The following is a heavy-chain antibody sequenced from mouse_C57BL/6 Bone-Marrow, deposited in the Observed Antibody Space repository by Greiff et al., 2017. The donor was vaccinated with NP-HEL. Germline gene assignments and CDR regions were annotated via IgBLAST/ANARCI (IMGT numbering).Heavy chain of an antibody. CDR1: GFTFSDYG. J-gene: IGHJ1*03. CDR2: ISNLAYSI. Sequence: EVQGVESGGGLVQPGGSLKLSCAASGFTFSDYGMAWVRQAPRKGPAWVAFISNLAYSIYYADTVTGRFTISRENAKNTLYLEMSSLRSEDTAMYYCARHEDYYGSSYGYFDVWGTGTTVTVSS. D-gene: IGHD1-1*01. V-gene: IGHV5-15*01. CDR3: ARHEDYYGSSYGYFDV.